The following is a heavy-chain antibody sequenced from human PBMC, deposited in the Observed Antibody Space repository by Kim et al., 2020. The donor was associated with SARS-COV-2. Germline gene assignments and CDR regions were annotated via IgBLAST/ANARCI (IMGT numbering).Heavy chain of an antibody. J-gene: IGHJ4*02. CDR3: ARDAPGSSYFDY. Sequence: SQTLSLTCAISGDTVSNNRGVWNWIRQSPSRGLEWLGRTYYRSKWYTDYAVSVESRITIIPDTSQNQFSLHLNSVTPEDTAVYFCARDAPGSSYFDYWGQGTLVTVSS. CDR1: GDTVSNNRGV. D-gene: IGHD6-13*01. V-gene: IGHV6-1*01. CDR2: TYYRSKWYT.